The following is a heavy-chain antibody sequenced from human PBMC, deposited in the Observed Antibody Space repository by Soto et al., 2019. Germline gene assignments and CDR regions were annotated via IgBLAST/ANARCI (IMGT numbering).Heavy chain of an antibody. V-gene: IGHV5-51*01. D-gene: IGHD4-4*01. CDR2: IYHGDSDT. Sequence: PGESLKISCKGSGYTFTDYWIGWVRQLPGKGLEWMVSIYHGDSDTRYSPSFQGHVTITVDKSTGTAYLQWNTLKASDTAMYYCARHISNIRYYXYAMDVWGQGTXVXV. CDR1: GYTFTDYW. J-gene: IGHJ6*02. CDR3: ARHISNIRYYXYAMDV.